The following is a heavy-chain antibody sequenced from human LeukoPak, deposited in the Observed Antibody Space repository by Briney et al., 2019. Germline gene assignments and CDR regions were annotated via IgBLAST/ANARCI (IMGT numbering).Heavy chain of an antibody. V-gene: IGHV3-9*03. D-gene: IGHD2-2*01. Sequence: GGSLRLSCAASGFTFDDYAMHWVRQAPGKGLEWVSGISWNSGSIGYADSVKGRFTISRDNAKNSLYLQMNSLRAEDMALYYCAKALGDVVVPAAFDYWGQGTLVTVSS. CDR3: AKALGDVVVPAAFDY. CDR1: GFTFDDYA. CDR2: ISWNSGSI. J-gene: IGHJ4*02.